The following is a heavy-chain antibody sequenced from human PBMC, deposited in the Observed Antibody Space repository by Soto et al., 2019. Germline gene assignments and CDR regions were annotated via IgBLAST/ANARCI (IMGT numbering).Heavy chain of an antibody. Sequence: GGSLRLSCAASGFTFDDYAMHWVRQAPGKGLEWVSGISWNSGSIGYADSVKGRFTISRDNAKNSLSLQMNSLRAEDTAVYYCAGANMDVWGRGTTVTVSS. V-gene: IGHV3-9*01. J-gene: IGHJ6*03. CDR2: ISWNSGSI. CDR1: GFTFDDYA. CDR3: AGANMDV.